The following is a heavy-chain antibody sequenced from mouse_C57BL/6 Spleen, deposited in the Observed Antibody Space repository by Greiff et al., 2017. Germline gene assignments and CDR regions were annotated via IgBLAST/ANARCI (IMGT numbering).Heavy chain of an antibody. Sequence: DVHLVESGPGLVKPSQSLSLTCSVTGYSITSGYYWNWIRQFPGNKLEWMGYIRYDGSNNYNPSLKNRSTITRDTSKNQFFLKLNSVTTEDTATXYCARDDLGYYYAMDHWGQGTSVTVSS. CDR2: IRYDGSN. CDR3: ARDDLGYYYAMDH. D-gene: IGHD2-13*01. J-gene: IGHJ4*01. CDR1: GYSITSGYY. V-gene: IGHV3-6*01.